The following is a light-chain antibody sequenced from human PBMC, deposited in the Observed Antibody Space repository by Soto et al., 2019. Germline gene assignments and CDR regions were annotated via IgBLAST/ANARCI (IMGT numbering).Light chain of an antibody. CDR2: GAS. V-gene: IGKV3-15*01. J-gene: IGKJ2*01. CDR3: QQYNNGYT. Sequence: EIVMTQSPDTLSVSPGERATLSCRASQSVKSKLGWYQQKGGQAPRLLIYGASTRATGIPDRFSGSGSGTEFTLTINSLLSDDSAVYYCQQYNNGYTFGQGTRLEIK. CDR1: QSVKSK.